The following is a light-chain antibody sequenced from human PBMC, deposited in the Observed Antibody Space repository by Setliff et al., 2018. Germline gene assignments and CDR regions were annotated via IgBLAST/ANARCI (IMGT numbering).Light chain of an antibody. CDR2: DVS. CDR3: CSYAGNNIYV. J-gene: IGLJ1*01. V-gene: IGLV2-14*03. CDR1: SNDVGAYDL. Sequence: QSVLTQPASVSGSPGQSITISCSGTSNDVGAYDLVSWYQQHPGKVPKLIIFDVSNRPSGVSHRFSGSKSGNTASLTISGLQADDEADYFCCSYAGNNIYVFGSGTKVTVL.